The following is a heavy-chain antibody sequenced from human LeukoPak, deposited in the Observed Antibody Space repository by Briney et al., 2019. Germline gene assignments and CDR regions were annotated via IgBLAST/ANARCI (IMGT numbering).Heavy chain of an antibody. CDR2: IYYSGST. J-gene: IGHJ4*02. D-gene: IGHD5-18*01. V-gene: IGHV4-59*01. CDR1: GGSISSYY. CDR3: ASSGYSYGWA. Sequence: SETLSLTCTVSGGSISSYYWSWIRQPPGKGLEWIGYIYYSGSTNYNPSLKSRVTISVDTSKSQFSLKLSSVTAADTAVYYCASSGYSYGWAWGQGTLVTVSS.